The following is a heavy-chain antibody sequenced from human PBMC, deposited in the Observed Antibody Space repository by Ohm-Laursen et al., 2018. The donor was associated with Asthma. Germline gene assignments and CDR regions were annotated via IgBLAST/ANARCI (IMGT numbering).Heavy chain of an antibody. CDR3: AREYDSNDAFDI. CDR1: GFTFSSYG. V-gene: IGHV3-33*01. D-gene: IGHD3-22*01. J-gene: IGHJ3*02. Sequence: SLRLSCAASGFTFSSYGMHWVRQAPGKGLEWVAVIWYDGSNKYYADSVKGRFTISRDNSKNTLYLQMNSLRAEDTAVYYCAREYDSNDAFDIWGQGTMVTVSS. CDR2: IWYDGSNK.